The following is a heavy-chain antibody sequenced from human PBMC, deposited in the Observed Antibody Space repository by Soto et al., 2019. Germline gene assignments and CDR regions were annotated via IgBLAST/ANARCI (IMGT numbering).Heavy chain of an antibody. D-gene: IGHD2-21*01. Sequence: ASVKVSCKTSGYSFRTYILYWVRQAPGQRLEWMGWINVGKGNTKYSEKFQDRVTITRDTSASTAYLELSSLRSEDTAVYYCANGHCDDICYHDYWGQGTLVTVSS. CDR2: INVGKGNT. V-gene: IGHV1-3*01. CDR1: GYSFRTYI. J-gene: IGHJ4*02. CDR3: ANGHCDDICYHDY.